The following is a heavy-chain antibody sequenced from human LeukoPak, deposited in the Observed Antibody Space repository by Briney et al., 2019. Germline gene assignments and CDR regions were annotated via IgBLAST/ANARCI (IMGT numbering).Heavy chain of an antibody. CDR3: ARGLRRRGADSFDL. Sequence: GGSLRLSCAASGFSFTSYGMHWVRQAPGKGLEWVAVIWYDGINKYYADSVKGRFTISRDSSKNTLYVQMNSLRDEDTAIYYCARGLRRRGADSFDLWGQGTMVTVSS. V-gene: IGHV3-33*01. CDR2: IWYDGINK. CDR1: GFSFTSYG. J-gene: IGHJ3*01. D-gene: IGHD1-26*01.